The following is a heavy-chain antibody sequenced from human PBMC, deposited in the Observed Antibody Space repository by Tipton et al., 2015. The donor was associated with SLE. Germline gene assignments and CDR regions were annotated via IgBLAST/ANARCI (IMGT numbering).Heavy chain of an antibody. V-gene: IGHV4-59*01. CDR2: IHYSGST. Sequence: TLSLTCTVSGGSIRNYYWSWIRQSPGRGMEWIGYIHYSGSTNYNPSLKSRVTISIYMSKNQFSLKLNSVTAADTAVYFCARRSASRSYYKAYYYDYMDVWGKGTTVTVSS. CDR1: GGSIRNYY. D-gene: IGHD3-10*01. J-gene: IGHJ6*03. CDR3: ARRSASRSYYKAYYYDYMDV.